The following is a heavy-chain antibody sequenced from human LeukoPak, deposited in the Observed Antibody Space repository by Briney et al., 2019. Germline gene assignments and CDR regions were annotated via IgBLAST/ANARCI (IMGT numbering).Heavy chain of an antibody. CDR1: GGSVSSYY. Sequence: SETLSLTCTVSGGSVSSYYWIWIRQPPGKGLEWMGYVYNSGNTNYNPSLKSRVTMSVDTSKNQFSLKVSSVTAADTAVYYCVRHASPYPYGWFDPWGQGTLVTVSS. J-gene: IGHJ5*02. V-gene: IGHV4-59*08. D-gene: IGHD4-17*01. CDR2: VYNSGNT. CDR3: VRHASPYPYGWFDP.